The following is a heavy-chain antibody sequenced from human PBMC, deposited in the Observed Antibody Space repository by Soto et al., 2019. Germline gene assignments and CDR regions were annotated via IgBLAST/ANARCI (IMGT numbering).Heavy chain of an antibody. CDR3: ARTVVGPYYFDY. Sequence: GASVKVSCKASGGTFSSYAISWVRQAPGQGLEWMGGIIPIFGTANYAQKFQGRVTITADESTSTAYMELSSLRSEDTAVYYCARTVVGPYYFDYWGQGTLVTVSS. V-gene: IGHV1-69*13. D-gene: IGHD2-15*01. J-gene: IGHJ4*02. CDR2: IIPIFGTA. CDR1: GGTFSSYA.